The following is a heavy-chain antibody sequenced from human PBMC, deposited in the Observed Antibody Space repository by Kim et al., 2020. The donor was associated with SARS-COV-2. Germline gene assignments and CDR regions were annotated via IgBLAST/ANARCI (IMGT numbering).Heavy chain of an antibody. V-gene: IGHV2-26*01. CDR3: ARIRKWLSVCDY. D-gene: IGHD3-22*01. Sequence: SYRTSLKSRLTISKDTSKSQVVLTMTNMDPVDTATYYCARIRKWLSVCDYWGQGTLVTVSS. J-gene: IGHJ4*02.